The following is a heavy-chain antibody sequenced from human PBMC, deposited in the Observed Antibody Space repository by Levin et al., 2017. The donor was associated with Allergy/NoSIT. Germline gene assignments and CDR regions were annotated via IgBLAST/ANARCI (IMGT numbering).Heavy chain of an antibody. D-gene: IGHD6-6*01. CDR1: GFTFSSSG. V-gene: IGHV3-7*04. Sequence: PGGSLRLSCAASGFTFSSSGMSWVRQAPGEGLEWVANIKEDGSGENYLGSVKGRFTISRDNTKGSLFLEMNSLRAEDTAMYYCARDLGSSSWWGWFDPWGQGTRVTVSS. J-gene: IGHJ5*02. CDR2: IKEDGSGE. CDR3: ARDLGSSSWWGWFDP.